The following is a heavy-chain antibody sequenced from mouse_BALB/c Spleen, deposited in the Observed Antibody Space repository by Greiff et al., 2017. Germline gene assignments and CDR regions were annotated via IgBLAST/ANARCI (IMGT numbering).Heavy chain of an antibody. J-gene: IGHJ4*01. CDR1: GFTFSSYT. CDR3: TREDGVDY. V-gene: IGHV5-6-4*01. CDR2: ISSGGSYT. Sequence: EVQLVESGGGLVKPGGSLKLSCAASGFTFSSYTMSWVRQTPEKRLEWVATISSGGSYTYYPDSVKGRFTISRDNAKNTLYLQMSSLKSEDTAMYYCTREDGVDYWGQGTSVTVSS.